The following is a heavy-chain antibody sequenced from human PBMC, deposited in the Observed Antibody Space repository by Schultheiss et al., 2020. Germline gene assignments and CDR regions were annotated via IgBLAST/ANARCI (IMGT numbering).Heavy chain of an antibody. Sequence: SATLSLTCTVSGGSISSGGYYWSWIRQHPGKGLEWIGYIYYSGSTYYNPSLKSRVTISVDTSKNQFSLKLSSVTAADTAVYYCARLSLELGAGTSFDYWGQGTLGTVSS. V-gene: IGHV4-31*03. J-gene: IGHJ4*02. CDR3: ARLSLELGAGTSFDY. CDR2: IYYSGST. CDR1: GGSISSGGYY. D-gene: IGHD6-13*01.